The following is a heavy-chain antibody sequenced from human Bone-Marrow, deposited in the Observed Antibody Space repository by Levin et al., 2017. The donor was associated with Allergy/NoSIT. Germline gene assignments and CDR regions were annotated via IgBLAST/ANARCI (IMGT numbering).Heavy chain of an antibody. CDR1: GYTFTSYD. Sequence: PRASVKVSCKASGYTFTSYDITWVRQAPGQGLEWVGWISVYNGDTNYAQKLQDRVTMTTDTSTSTAYMELRSLTSDDTAVYYCARESQLGYWGQGTLVTVSS. V-gene: IGHV1-18*01. J-gene: IGHJ4*02. CDR3: ARESQLGY. CDR2: ISVYNGDT. D-gene: IGHD2-2*01.